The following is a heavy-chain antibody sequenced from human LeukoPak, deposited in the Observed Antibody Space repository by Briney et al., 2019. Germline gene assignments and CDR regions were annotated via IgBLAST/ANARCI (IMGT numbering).Heavy chain of an antibody. CDR2: INPNSGGT. CDR3: ARETLYYDFWSGYNDAFDI. J-gene: IGHJ3*02. CDR1: GYTFTGYY. Sequence: ASVKVSCKASGYTFTGYYMHWVRQAPGQGLEWMGRINPNSGGTNYAQKFRGRVTMTRDTSISTAYMELSRLRSDDTAVYYCARETLYYDFWSGYNDAFDIWGQGTMVTVSS. V-gene: IGHV1-2*06. D-gene: IGHD3-3*01.